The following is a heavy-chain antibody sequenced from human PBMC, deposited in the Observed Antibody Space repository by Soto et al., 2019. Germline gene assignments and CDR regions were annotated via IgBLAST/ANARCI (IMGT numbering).Heavy chain of an antibody. J-gene: IGHJ6*02. CDR2: IYPGDSDT. CDR1: GYTFSGHW. CDR3: ARRGVVAATRYGMDV. Sequence: PVESLKISCKTSGYTFSGHWIGWVRQMPGKGLEWMGIIYPGDSDTRYSPSFQGQVTISADKSISTAYLQWSSLKASDTAMYYCARRGVVAATRYGMDVWGQGTTVTVSS. D-gene: IGHD2-15*01. V-gene: IGHV5-51*01.